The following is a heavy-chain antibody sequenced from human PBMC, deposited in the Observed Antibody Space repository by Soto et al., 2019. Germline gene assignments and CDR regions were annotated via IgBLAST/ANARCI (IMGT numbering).Heavy chain of an antibody. CDR3: ARVGGGDCSSTSCYCHYYYGMDV. J-gene: IGHJ6*02. Sequence: QVQLVQSGAEVKKPGSSVKVSCKASGGTFSSYAISWVRQAPGQGLEWMGGIITSLGTANYAQKFQGRVTINAEEYTSTAYMELSSLRSEDTAVYYCARVGGGDCSSTSCYCHYYYGMDVCGQGTTVTVS. D-gene: IGHD2-2*01. CDR1: GGTFSSYA. V-gene: IGHV1-69*01. CDR2: IITSLGTA.